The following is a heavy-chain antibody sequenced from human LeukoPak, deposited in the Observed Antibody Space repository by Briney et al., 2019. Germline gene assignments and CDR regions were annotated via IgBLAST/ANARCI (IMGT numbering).Heavy chain of an antibody. CDR2: INPNSGGT. V-gene: IGHV1-2*02. CDR1: GYTFTGYY. Sequence: ASVKVSCKASGYTFTGYYMHWVRQAPGQGLEWMGWINPNSGGTNYAQKFQGRVTMTRDTSISTAYMELSRLRSDDTAVYYCARDRTWIQLRGYFDYWGQGILVTVSS. D-gene: IGHD5-18*01. CDR3: ARDRTWIQLRGYFDY. J-gene: IGHJ4*02.